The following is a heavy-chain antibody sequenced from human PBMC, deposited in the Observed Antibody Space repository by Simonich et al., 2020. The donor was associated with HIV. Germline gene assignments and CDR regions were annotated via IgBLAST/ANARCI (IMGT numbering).Heavy chain of an antibody. CDR3: ARLTAGGLGEYFQH. J-gene: IGHJ1*01. V-gene: IGHV4-34*01. CDR1: GGSFSGYY. Sequence: QVQLQQWGAGLLKPSETLSLTCAVYGGSFSGYYWSWIRQPPGKGLEWIGEINHSGSTNYKPSLKSRVTISVDTSKNQFSLKLSSVTAADTAVYYCARLTAGGLGEYFQHWGQGTLVTVSS. CDR2: INHSGST. D-gene: IGHD6-13*01.